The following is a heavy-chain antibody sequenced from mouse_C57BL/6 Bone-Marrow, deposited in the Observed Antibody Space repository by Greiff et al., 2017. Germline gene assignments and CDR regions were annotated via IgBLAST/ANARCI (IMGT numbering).Heavy chain of an antibody. CDR3: ARQGYNHGGFDY. CDR2: IWSDGST. Sequence: VKLKQSGPGLVAPSQSLSITCTVSGFSLTSYGVHWVRQPPGKGLEWLVVIWSDGSTTYNSALKSRLSSSKDNSKSQGFLKMNSSQTDDTAMYYCARQGYNHGGFDYWGQGATLTVSS. J-gene: IGHJ2*01. D-gene: IGHD1-3*01. CDR1: GFSLTSYG. V-gene: IGHV2-6-1*01.